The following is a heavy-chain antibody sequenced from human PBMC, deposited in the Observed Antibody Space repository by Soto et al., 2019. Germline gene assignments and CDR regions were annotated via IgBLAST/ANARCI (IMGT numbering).Heavy chain of an antibody. Sequence: PSQTLSLPCALSGDSVSSNGAAWNWIRQSPSRGLEWLGRTYCRCRWYSGYAPSVKSRITVNPDTSQNQFSLQLNSVTPEDTAIYYCARDPPGFRSAFDFWGQGTLVTVSS. CDR3: ARDPPGFRSAFDF. J-gene: IGHJ4*02. CDR2: TYCRCRWYS. CDR1: GDSVSSNGAA. D-gene: IGHD6-19*01. V-gene: IGHV6-1*01.